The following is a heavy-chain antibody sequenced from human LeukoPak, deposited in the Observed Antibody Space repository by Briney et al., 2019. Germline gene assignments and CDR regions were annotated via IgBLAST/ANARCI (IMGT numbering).Heavy chain of an antibody. J-gene: IGHJ4*02. CDR1: GGSISSYY. Sequence: SETLSLTCTVSGGSISSYYWSWIRQPPGKGLEWIGYIYYSGSTNYNPSLKSRVTISVDTSKNQSSLKLSSVTAADTAVYYCARVEGYCSSASCSLFDYWGQGTLVTVSS. V-gene: IGHV4-59*01. CDR3: ARVEGYCSSASCSLFDY. CDR2: IYYSGST. D-gene: IGHD2-2*01.